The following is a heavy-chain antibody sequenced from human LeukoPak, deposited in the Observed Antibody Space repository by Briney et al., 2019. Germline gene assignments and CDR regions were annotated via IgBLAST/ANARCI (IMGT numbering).Heavy chain of an antibody. J-gene: IGHJ3*02. CDR2: IKQDGSEK. V-gene: IGHV3-7*01. CDR1: GFTFSSYW. CDR3: ARDPSSGYYDSSGQI. D-gene: IGHD3-22*01. Sequence: GGSLRLSCAASGFTFSSYWMSWVRQAPGKGLEWVANIKQDGSEKYYVDSVKGRFTISRDNAKNSLYLQMNSLRAEDTAVYYCARDPSSGYYDSSGQIWGQGTMVTVSS.